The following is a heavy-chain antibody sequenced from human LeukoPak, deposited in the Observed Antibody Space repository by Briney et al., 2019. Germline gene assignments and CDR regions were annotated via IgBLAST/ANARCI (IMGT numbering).Heavy chain of an antibody. CDR1: GFTFSSYE. CDR2: ISSSGSTI. J-gene: IGHJ4*02. V-gene: IGHV3-48*03. D-gene: IGHD6-19*01. Sequence: PGGSLRLSCAASGFTFSSYEMNWVRQAPGKGLEWASYISSSGSTIYYADSVRGRFTISRDNAKNSLYLQMNSLRAEDTAVYYGARERRPLSSGWYDDYWGQGTLVTVSS. CDR3: ARERRPLSSGWYDDY.